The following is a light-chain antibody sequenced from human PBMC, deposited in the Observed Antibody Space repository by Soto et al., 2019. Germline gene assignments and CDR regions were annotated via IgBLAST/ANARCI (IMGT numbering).Light chain of an antibody. CDR1: QSVSSN. CDR2: GAS. Sequence: EIVMTQSPATLSVSPGERATLSCRASQSVSSNLAWYQQKSGQAPRLLIYGASTRATGIPARFSGSGSGTEFTLTISSLQSEDFEVYFCQQFNIWPQTFGQGTKVDIK. J-gene: IGKJ1*01. CDR3: QQFNIWPQT. V-gene: IGKV3-15*01.